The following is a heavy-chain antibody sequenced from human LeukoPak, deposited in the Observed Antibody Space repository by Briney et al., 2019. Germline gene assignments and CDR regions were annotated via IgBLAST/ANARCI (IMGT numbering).Heavy chain of an antibody. CDR1: GYTFSSYY. CDR2: IDPNDGST. Sequence: ASVKVSCKASGYTFSSYYMRWARPAPGQGLEWVGRIDPNDGSTIYARNLQGRVTMTSDTSTSTVYMELSSLRSEDTAVYYCARGGPYHGWDYWGQGTLVTVSS. V-gene: IGHV1-46*01. D-gene: IGHD2-15*01. J-gene: IGHJ4*02. CDR3: ARGGPYHGWDY.